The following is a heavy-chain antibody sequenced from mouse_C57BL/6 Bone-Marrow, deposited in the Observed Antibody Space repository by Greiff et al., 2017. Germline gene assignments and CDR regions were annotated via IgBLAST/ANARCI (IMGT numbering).Heavy chain of an antibody. CDR3: ARDYGSSYWYFDV. V-gene: IGHV1-85*01. D-gene: IGHD1-1*01. CDR1: GYTFTSYD. J-gene: IGHJ1*03. Sequence: VKLVESGPELVKPGASVKLSCKASGYTFTSYDINWVKQRPGQGLEWIGWIYPRDGSTKYNEKFKGKATLTVDTSSSTAYMELLSLTSEDSAVYFCARDYGSSYWYFDVWGTGTTVTVSS. CDR2: IYPRDGST.